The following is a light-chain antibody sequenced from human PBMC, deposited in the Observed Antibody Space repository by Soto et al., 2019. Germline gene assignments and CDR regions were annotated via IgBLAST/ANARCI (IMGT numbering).Light chain of an antibody. CDR3: SSFTTSSTVV. J-gene: IGLJ2*01. CDR1: SSDVGGYNY. CDR2: EVS. V-gene: IGLV2-14*01. Sequence: QSVLTQPASVSGSPGQSITISCTGTSSDVGGYNYVSWYQQHPGKAPKLMIYEVSNRPSGVSNRFSGSKSGNTASLTISGLQPEDEADYYFSSFTTSSTVVFGGGTQLTVL.